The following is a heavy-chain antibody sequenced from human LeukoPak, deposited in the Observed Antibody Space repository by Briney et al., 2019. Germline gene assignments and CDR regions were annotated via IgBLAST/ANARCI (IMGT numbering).Heavy chain of an antibody. CDR3: AKALSDGGSLDY. CDR2: MRGSGET. D-gene: IGHD4-23*01. J-gene: IGHJ4*02. Sequence: GGSLRLSCAVSGFSVSNYYMSWVRQAPGKGLEWVSLMRGSGETFYADSVKGRFTISRDDSKNTLYLQMNSLRAEDTAVYYCAKALSDGGSLDYWGQGTLVTVSS. CDR1: GFSVSNYY. V-gene: IGHV3-53*01.